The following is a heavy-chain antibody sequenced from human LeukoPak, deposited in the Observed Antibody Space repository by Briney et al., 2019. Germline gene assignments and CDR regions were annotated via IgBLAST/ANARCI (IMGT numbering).Heavy chain of an antibody. CDR2: IKQDGSEK. Sequence: GGSLRLSCAASGFTFSSYWMSWVRQAPGKGLEWVANIKQDGSEKYYVDSVKGRFTISRDNAKNSLYLQMSSLRADDTAVYYCARGGSTDPLDYRGQGTLVTVSS. V-gene: IGHV3-7*01. CDR3: ARGGSTDPLDY. J-gene: IGHJ4*02. CDR1: GFTFSSYW.